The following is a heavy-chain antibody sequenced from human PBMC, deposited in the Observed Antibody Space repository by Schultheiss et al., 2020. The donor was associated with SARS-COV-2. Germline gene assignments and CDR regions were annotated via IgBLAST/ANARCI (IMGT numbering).Heavy chain of an antibody. CDR3: TRTYYDSSGYYSGAFDI. Sequence: SETLSLTCTVSGGSISSYYWSWIRQPPGKGLEWIGYFYYSGSTNYNPSLKSRVTISVDTSKNQFSLKLSSVTAADTAVYYCTRTYYDSSGYYSGAFDIWGQGTMVTVSS. J-gene: IGHJ3*02. D-gene: IGHD3-22*01. CDR1: GGSISSYY. CDR2: FYYSGST. V-gene: IGHV4-59*01.